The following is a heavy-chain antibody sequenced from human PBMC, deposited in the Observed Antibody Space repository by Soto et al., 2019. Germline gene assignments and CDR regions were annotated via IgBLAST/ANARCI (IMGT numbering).Heavy chain of an antibody. CDR1: GGSISRGGYS. J-gene: IGHJ4*02. V-gene: IGHV4-30-2*01. CDR3: ARGNYDFWSGPRYYFDY. D-gene: IGHD3-3*01. Sequence: TLSLTCAVSGGSISRGGYSWSWIRQPPGKGLEWIGYIYHSGSTYYNPSLKSRVTISVDRSKNQFSLKLSSVTAADTAVYYCARGNYDFWSGPRYYFDYWGQGTLVTVSS. CDR2: IYHSGST.